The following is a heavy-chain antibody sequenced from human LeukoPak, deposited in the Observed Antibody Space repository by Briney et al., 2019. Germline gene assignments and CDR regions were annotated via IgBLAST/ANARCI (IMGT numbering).Heavy chain of an antibody. CDR3: ARDYGDYFDY. V-gene: IGHV4-59*01. D-gene: IGHD4-17*01. J-gene: IGHJ4*02. Sequence: PSETLSLTCTVSGGSISNYYWSWIRQPPGKGLEWIGYIYYSGSTNYNPSLKSRVIISVDTSKNQFSLKLSSVAAAGTAVYYCARDYGDYFDYWGQGTLVTVSS. CDR1: GGSISNYY. CDR2: IYYSGST.